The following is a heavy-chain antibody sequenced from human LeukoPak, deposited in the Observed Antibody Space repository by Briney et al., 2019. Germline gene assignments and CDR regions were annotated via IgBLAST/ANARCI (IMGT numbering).Heavy chain of an antibody. D-gene: IGHD4-17*01. CDR2: INSDESST. CDR1: GFTFSSYW. CDR3: ASLITVTTGYYYYYYYMDV. Sequence: GGSLRLSCAASGFTFSSYWMHWVRQAPGKGLVWASRINSDESSTSYADSVKGRFTISRDNAKKTLYLQMNSVRAEDTAVYYCASLITVTTGYYYYYYYMDVWGKGTTVTVSS. J-gene: IGHJ6*03. V-gene: IGHV3-74*01.